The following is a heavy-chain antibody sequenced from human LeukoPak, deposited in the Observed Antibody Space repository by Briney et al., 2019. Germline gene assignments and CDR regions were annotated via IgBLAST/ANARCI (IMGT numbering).Heavy chain of an antibody. J-gene: IGHJ6*03. V-gene: IGHV4-59*01. D-gene: IGHD3-22*01. CDR2: IYYSGST. Sequence: PSETLSLTCTVSGGSISSYYWSWIRQPPGKGLEWIGYIYYSGSTNYNPSLKSRVTISVDTSKNQFSLKLSSVTAADTAVYYCARDGLGYYDSSGWSYYYYMDVWGKGTTVTISS. CDR3: ARDGLGYYDSSGWSYYYYMDV. CDR1: GGSISSYY.